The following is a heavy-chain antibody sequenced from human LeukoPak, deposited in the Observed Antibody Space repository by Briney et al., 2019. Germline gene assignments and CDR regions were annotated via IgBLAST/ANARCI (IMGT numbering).Heavy chain of an antibody. J-gene: IGHJ6*03. Sequence: GGSLRLSCAASGFTFSSYSMNWVRQAPGKGLEWVSYISSSSSTIYYADSVKGRFTISRDNAKNSLYLQMNSLRAEDTAVYYCARCTYYYGSGSYYNYMDVWGKGTTVTVSS. V-gene: IGHV3-48*01. CDR3: ARCTYYYGSGSYYNYMDV. D-gene: IGHD3-10*01. CDR2: ISSSSSTI. CDR1: GFTFSSYS.